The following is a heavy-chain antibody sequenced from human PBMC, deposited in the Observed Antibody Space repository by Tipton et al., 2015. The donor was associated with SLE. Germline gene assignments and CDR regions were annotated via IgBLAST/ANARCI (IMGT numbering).Heavy chain of an antibody. D-gene: IGHD2-2*02. V-gene: IGHV4-61*02. Sequence: GLVKPSGTVSLTCTVSGGSISSGSYYWSWIRQPAGKGLEWIGRIYTSGSTNYNPSLKSRVAISVDTSKNQFSLKLNSVTAADTAIYYCARSIRCSSASCYTISHLDYWGQGTLLTVSS. CDR3: ARSIRCSSASCYTISHLDY. J-gene: IGHJ4*02. CDR1: GGSISSGSYY. CDR2: IYTSGST.